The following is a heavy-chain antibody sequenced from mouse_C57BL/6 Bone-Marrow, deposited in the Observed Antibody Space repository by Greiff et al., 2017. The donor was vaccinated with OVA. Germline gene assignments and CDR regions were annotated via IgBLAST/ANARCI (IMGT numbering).Heavy chain of an antibody. J-gene: IGHJ1*03. D-gene: IGHD1-1*01. CDR2: IYPGNSDT. CDR3: TRWYYGSSYDWYFDV. Sequence: VHVKQSGTVLARPGASVKMSCKTSGYTFTSYWMHWVKQRPGQGLEWIGAIYPGNSDTSYNQKFKGKAKLTAVTSASTAYMELSSLTNEDSAVYYCTRWYYGSSYDWYFDVWGTGTTVTVSS. CDR1: GYTFTSYW. V-gene: IGHV1-5*01.